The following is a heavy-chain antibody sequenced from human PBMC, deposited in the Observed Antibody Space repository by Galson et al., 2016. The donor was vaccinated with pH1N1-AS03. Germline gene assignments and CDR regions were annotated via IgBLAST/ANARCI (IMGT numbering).Heavy chain of an antibody. CDR1: GFTFGSHW. V-gene: IGHV3-7*03. J-gene: IGHJ4*02. CDR2: INKDGNEK. D-gene: IGHD1-1*01. Sequence: SLRLSCAVSGFTFGSHWMSWVRQAPGKGLEWVANINKDGNEKYYVDSVKGRFAISRDNAKNSLYLQMNSLRAEDTAVYYCAKDSWGNNWSCFDYWGQGTLVTVSS. CDR3: AKDSWGNNWSCFDY.